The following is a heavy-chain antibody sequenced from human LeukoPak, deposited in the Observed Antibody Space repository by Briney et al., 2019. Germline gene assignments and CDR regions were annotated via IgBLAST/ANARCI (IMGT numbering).Heavy chain of an antibody. CDR3: AKDQKAEARYYYMDV. V-gene: IGHV3-30*02. CDR2: IRYDGSNK. J-gene: IGHJ6*03. D-gene: IGHD6-19*01. Sequence: GGSLRLSCAASGFTFSSYAMHWVRQAPGKGLEWVAFIRYDGSNKYYADSVKGRFTISRDNSKNTLYLQMNSLRAEDTAVYYCAKDQKAEARYYYMDVWGKGTTVTVSS. CDR1: GFTFSSYA.